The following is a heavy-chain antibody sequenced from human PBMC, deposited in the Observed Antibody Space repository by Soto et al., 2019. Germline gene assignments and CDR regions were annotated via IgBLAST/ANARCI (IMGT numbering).Heavy chain of an antibody. CDR2: ISDSGGST. Sequence: GGSLSLSCAASCFAFKGYSMSSGWPAPRTGGEWVSAISDSGGSTYYADSVKGRFTISRDNSKNTLYLQMNSLRAEDTAVYYCAKDPNYYDSSGYYRYFDYWGQGTLVTVSS. CDR3: AKDPNYYDSSGYYRYFDY. V-gene: IGHV3-23*01. D-gene: IGHD3-22*01. CDR1: CFAFKGYS. J-gene: IGHJ4*02.